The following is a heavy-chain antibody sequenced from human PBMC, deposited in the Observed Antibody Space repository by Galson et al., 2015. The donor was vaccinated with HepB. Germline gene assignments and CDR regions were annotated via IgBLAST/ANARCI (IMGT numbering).Heavy chain of an antibody. Sequence: SVKVSCKASGGTFSSYAISWVRQAPGQGLEWMGGIIPIFGTANYAQKFQGRVTITADESTSTAYMELSSLRSEDTAVYYCARDVVGDYIWGSSGPPFDPWGQGTLVTVSS. D-gene: IGHD3-16*01. J-gene: IGHJ5*02. CDR3: ARDVVGDYIWGSSGPPFDP. V-gene: IGHV1-69*13. CDR2: IIPIFGTA. CDR1: GGTFSSYA.